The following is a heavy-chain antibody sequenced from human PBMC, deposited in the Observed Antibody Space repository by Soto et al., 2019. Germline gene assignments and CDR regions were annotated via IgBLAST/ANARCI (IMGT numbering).Heavy chain of an antibody. V-gene: IGHV4-59*01. CDR3: ARDRRVERFGAPYPFYYYYYMDV. CDR2: VFHSGTT. Sequence: QVQLQESGPGLVKPSETLSLTCTVSGGSISTYYWSWLRQPPGKGLEWIGYVFHSGTTSYNPSLQSRVTISVDTSTNQFSLRLSSVTAADTAVYYCARDRRVERFGAPYPFYYYYYMDVWGKGTKVTVSS. CDR1: GGSISTYY. D-gene: IGHD3-10*01. J-gene: IGHJ6*03.